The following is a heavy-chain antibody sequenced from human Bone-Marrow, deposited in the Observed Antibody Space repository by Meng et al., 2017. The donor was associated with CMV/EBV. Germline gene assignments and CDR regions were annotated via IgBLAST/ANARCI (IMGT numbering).Heavy chain of an antibody. J-gene: IGHJ6*02. Sequence: GGSLRLSCAASGFTFSSYAMHWVRQAPGKGLEWVAVISYDGSNKYYADSVKGRFTISRDNSKNTLYLQMNSLRAEDTAVYYCAREDYSSSSSDYYGMDVWGQGTTVTVSS. V-gene: IGHV3-30*04. CDR3: AREDYSSSSSDYYGMDV. D-gene: IGHD6-6*01. CDR2: ISYDGSNK. CDR1: GFTFSSYA.